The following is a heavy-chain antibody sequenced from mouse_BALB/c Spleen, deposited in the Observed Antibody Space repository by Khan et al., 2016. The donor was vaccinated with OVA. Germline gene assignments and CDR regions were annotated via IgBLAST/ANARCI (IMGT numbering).Heavy chain of an antibody. J-gene: IGHJ4*01. D-gene: IGHD1-1*01. Sequence: DLVKPGASVKLSCKASGYIFTSYWINWIKQRPGQGLEWIGRVAPGSGITYYNEMFKGKATLTVDTSSSTAYIQLSGLSSEDSAVYICARIRDYDGSNLNAMDYWGQGTSVTVSS. CDR3: ARIRDYDGSNLNAMDY. V-gene: IGHV1S41*01. CDR1: GYIFTSYW. CDR2: VAPGSGIT.